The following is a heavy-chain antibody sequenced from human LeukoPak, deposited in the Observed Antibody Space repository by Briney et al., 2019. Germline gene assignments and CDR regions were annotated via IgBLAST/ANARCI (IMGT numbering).Heavy chain of an antibody. CDR1: GYTFTSYY. CDR2: INPSGGST. J-gene: IGHJ4*02. V-gene: IGHV1-46*01. Sequence: GASVKVSCKASGYTFTSYYMHWVRQAPGQGLEWMGIINPSGGSTSYAQKFRGRVTMTRDTSTSTVYMELSSLRSEDTAVYYCARDQASETFDYWGQGTLVTVSS. CDR3: ARDQASETFDY.